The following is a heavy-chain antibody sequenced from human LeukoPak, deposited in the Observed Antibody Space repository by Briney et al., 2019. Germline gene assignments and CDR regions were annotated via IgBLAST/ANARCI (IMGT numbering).Heavy chain of an antibody. Sequence: GGSLRLSCAASGFTFSGYSMNWVRQAPGKGLEWISYISSSTISHADSVKGRFTISRDNAKNSLYLQMNSLRAEDTAVYYCARDTKYQLLSWGQGTLVTVSS. D-gene: IGHD2-2*01. V-gene: IGHV3-48*01. CDR1: GFTFSGYS. CDR2: ISSSTI. CDR3: ARDTKYQLLS. J-gene: IGHJ4*02.